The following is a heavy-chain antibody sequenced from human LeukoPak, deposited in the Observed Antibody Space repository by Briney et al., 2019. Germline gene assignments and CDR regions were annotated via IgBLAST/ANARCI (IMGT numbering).Heavy chain of an antibody. CDR1: GFTFSSYS. V-gene: IGHV3-48*01. J-gene: IGHJ4*02. Sequence: GGSLRLSCAASGFTFSSYSMNWVRQAPGKGLEWVSYISSSSSTRYYADSVKGRFTISRDNSKNTLYLRMNSLRAEDAAIYYCAKRIVVVVAATYYWGQGTLVTVSS. CDR2: ISSSSSTR. CDR3: AKRIVVVVAATYY. D-gene: IGHD2-15*01.